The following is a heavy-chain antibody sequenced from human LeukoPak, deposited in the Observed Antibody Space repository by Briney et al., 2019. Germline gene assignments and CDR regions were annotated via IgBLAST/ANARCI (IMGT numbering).Heavy chain of an antibody. CDR3: AKDSITVTYLDV. CDR2: IRGSGTNT. D-gene: IGHD4-17*01. Sequence: GGSLRLSCAASRFTFSSFAMGWVRQAPGKGLEWVSSIRGSGTNTYYADSVKGRFTISRDNSKNTLYLQMNSLRAEDTAVYYCAKDSITVTYLDVWGKGTTVTISS. CDR1: RFTFSSFA. J-gene: IGHJ6*04. V-gene: IGHV3-23*01.